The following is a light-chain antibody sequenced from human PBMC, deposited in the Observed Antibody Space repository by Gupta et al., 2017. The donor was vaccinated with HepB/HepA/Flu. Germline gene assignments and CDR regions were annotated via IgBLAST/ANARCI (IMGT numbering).Light chain of an antibody. CDR1: QSISSY. V-gene: IGKV1-39*01. J-gene: IGKJ5*01. Sequence: DIQMTQSPSSVSASVGDRVTITCRASQSISSYLNWYQQKPGKAPKLLIYAASSLQSGVPSRFSGSGSGTDVTLTIISLQPEDFSANYYQQSYSTPPITFGQGTRLEIK. CDR2: AAS. CDR3: QQSYSTPPIT.